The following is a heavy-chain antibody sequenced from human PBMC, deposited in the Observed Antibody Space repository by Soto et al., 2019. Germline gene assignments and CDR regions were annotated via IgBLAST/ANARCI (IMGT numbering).Heavy chain of an antibody. Sequence: QVQLVQSGAEVKKPGSSVKVSCKASGGTFSSYAISWVRQAPGQGLEWMGGIIPIFGTANYAQKFQGRVTITXXEXTXXAYMELSSLRSEDTAVYYCATEIKPYSSGWYGFDYWGQGTLVTVSS. J-gene: IGHJ4*02. CDR3: ATEIKPYSSGWYGFDY. D-gene: IGHD6-19*01. V-gene: IGHV1-69*05. CDR1: GGTFSSYA. CDR2: IIPIFGTA.